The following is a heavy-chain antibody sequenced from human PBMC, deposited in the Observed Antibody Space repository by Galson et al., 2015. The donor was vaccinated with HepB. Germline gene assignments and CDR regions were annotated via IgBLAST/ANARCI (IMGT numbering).Heavy chain of an antibody. D-gene: IGHD2-15*01. CDR1: GFTFGDYA. CDR3: AREDCGVGSCYSWFDP. V-gene: IGHV3-49*03. CDR2: IRSQIYGGTR. Sequence: SLRLSCAVAGFTFGDYALTWYRQGPGKGLEWVGFIRSQIYGGTREYAASVKGRFTISRDDSKSIAYLQMNSLRTEDTGVYHCAREDCGVGSCYSWFDPGGQGTLVTVSS. J-gene: IGHJ5*02.